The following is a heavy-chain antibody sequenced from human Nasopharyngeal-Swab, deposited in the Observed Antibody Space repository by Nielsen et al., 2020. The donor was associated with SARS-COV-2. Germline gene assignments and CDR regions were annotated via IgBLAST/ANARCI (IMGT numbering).Heavy chain of an antibody. J-gene: IGHJ6*02. CDR3: ARVVSSSRGDYYYGTDV. V-gene: IGHV4-59*13. Sequence: PGKGLEWIGYIYYSGSTNYNPSLKSRVTISVDTSKNQFSLKLSSVTAADTAVYYCARVVSSSRGDYYYGTDVWGQGTTVTVSS. D-gene: IGHD6-13*01. CDR2: IYYSGST.